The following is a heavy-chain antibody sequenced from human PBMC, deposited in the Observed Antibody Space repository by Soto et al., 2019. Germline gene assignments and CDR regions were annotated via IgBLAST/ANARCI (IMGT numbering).Heavy chain of an antibody. CDR3: AKELENIVVVVAAQDRTIDY. Sequence: GGSPSLSYPASGFPFSSYGRHWVRQAQGKGLEWVAVISYDGSNKYYADSVKGRFTISRDNSKNTLYLQMNSLRAEDTAVYYCAKELENIVVVVAAQDRTIDYWGQGTLLTVSS. D-gene: IGHD2-15*01. CDR2: ISYDGSNK. CDR1: GFPFSSYG. J-gene: IGHJ4*02. V-gene: IGHV3-30*18.